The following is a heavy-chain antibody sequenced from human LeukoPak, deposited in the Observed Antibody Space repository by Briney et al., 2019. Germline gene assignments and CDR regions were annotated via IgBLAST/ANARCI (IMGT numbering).Heavy chain of an antibody. CDR2: IKKDGGET. D-gene: IGHD5-24*01. Sequence: GGSLRLSCVASRFTFSNYWMTWVRQAPGKGLERVANIKKDGGETYYMESVKGRFTISRDNARNSLYLQMNSLTVEDTAVYYCARDMGWQQFDQWGQGTLVTVSS. CDR3: ARDMGWQQFDQ. J-gene: IGHJ4*02. CDR1: RFTFSNYW. V-gene: IGHV3-7*01.